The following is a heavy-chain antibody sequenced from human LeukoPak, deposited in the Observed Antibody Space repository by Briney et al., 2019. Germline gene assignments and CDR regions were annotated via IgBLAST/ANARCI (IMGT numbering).Heavy chain of an antibody. D-gene: IGHD3/OR15-3a*01. CDR1: GYTFTVYY. CDR2: INPNSGGT. J-gene: IGHJ4*02. CDR3: ASGLDEYYFDY. Sequence: ASVNVSCTASGYTFTVYYIHWVRHAPGQGHEWMGWINPNSGGTNYAQKFQGRVTMTRDTSISTAYMELSRLRSDDTAVYYCASGLDEYYFDYWGQGTLVTVSS. V-gene: IGHV1-2*02.